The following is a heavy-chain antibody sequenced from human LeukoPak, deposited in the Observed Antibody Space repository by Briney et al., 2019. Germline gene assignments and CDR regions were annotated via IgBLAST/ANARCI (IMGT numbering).Heavy chain of an antibody. CDR1: GFTFDDYA. CDR3: AKVDCSSTSCYGWGAFDI. J-gene: IGHJ3*02. Sequence: GRSLRLSCAASGFTFDDYAMHLVRRAPGKGLEWVSGISGNSGSIGYADSVRGRFTISRDNAKNSLYLQMNSLRAEDTALYYCAKVDCSSTSCYGWGAFDIWGQGTMVTVSS. CDR2: ISGNSGSI. D-gene: IGHD2-2*01. V-gene: IGHV3-9*01.